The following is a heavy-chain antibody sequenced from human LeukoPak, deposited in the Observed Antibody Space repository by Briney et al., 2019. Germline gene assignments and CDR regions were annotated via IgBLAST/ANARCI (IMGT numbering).Heavy chain of an antibody. J-gene: IGHJ4*02. V-gene: IGHV3-23*01. D-gene: IGHD3-22*01. CDR1: GFTFSSYA. CDR3: AKDRVFDSSGCQAFDY. CDR2: ISGSGGST. Sequence: GGSLRLSCAASGFTFSSYAMSWVRQAPGKGLEWVSAISGSGGSTYYAGSVKGRFTISRDNSKNTLYLQMNSLRAEDTAVYYCAKDRVFDSSGCQAFDYWGQGTLVTVSS.